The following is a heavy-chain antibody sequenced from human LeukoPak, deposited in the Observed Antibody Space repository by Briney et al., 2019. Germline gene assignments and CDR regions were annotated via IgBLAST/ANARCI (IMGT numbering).Heavy chain of an antibody. CDR1: GYTFTSYY. D-gene: IGHD1-14*01. J-gene: IGHJ4*02. V-gene: IGHV1-46*01. CDR3: ATDPPAELNNLGY. CDR2: INPSGGST. Sequence: ASVKVSCKASGYTFTSYYMHWVRQAPGQGLEWMGIINPSGGSTSYAQKFQGRVTMTEDTSTDTAYMERSSLRSEDTAVYYCATDPPAELNNLGYWGQGTLVTVSS.